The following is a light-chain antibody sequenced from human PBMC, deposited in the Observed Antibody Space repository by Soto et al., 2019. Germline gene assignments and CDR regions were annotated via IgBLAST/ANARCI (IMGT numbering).Light chain of an antibody. Sequence: QSVLTQPPSVSWAPGQRVTISCTGSSSNIGAGYDVHWYQQLPGTAPKLLIYGNTHRPSGVPDRYSGSKSGTSASLAITGLQAEDEADYFCQSYDSTDYVFGTGTKLTVL. V-gene: IGLV1-40*01. CDR3: QSYDSTDYV. CDR1: SSNIGAGYD. CDR2: GNT. J-gene: IGLJ1*01.